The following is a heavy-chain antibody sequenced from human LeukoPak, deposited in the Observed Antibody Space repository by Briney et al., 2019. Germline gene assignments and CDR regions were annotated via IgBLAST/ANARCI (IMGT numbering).Heavy chain of an antibody. Sequence: PSETLSLTXTVSGDSISSSYYYWAWIRQPPGKGLEWIGTIYYRGSTYCNPSLKSRVTISVDTSNNQFSLWLNSVTAADTAVYYCARQMSGFCTSTSCYSFDYWGQGILVTVSS. CDR3: ARQMSGFCTSTSCYSFDY. J-gene: IGHJ4*01. CDR2: IYYRGST. V-gene: IGHV4-39*01. D-gene: IGHD2-2*01. CDR1: GDSISSSYYY.